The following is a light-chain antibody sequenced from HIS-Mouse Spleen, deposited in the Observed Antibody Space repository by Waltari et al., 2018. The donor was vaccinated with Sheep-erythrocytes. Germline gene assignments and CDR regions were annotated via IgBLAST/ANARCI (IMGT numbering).Light chain of an antibody. Sequence: SYELTQPPSVSVSPGQTDSITCSVDKLGDTYACWYQQKPGQSPVLVIYQDSKRPSGIPERFSGSNSGNTATLTISGTQAMDEADYYCQAWDSSTAWVFGGGTKLTVL. CDR2: QDS. CDR3: QAWDSSTAWV. J-gene: IGLJ3*02. CDR1: KLGDTY. V-gene: IGLV3-1*01.